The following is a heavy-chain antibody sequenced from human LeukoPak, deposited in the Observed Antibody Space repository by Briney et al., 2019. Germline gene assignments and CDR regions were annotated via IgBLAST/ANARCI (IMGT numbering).Heavy chain of an antibody. CDR3: ARDGGAAAGYAFDI. D-gene: IGHD6-13*01. V-gene: IGHV4-59*01. J-gene: IGHJ3*02. CDR2: IYYSGST. Sequence: SETLSLTCTVSGGSISSYYWSWIRQPPGKGLEWIGYIYYSGSTNYNPSLKSRVTISVDTSKNQFSLKLSSVTAADTAVYYCARDGGAAAGYAFDIWGQGTMVTVSS. CDR1: GGSISSYY.